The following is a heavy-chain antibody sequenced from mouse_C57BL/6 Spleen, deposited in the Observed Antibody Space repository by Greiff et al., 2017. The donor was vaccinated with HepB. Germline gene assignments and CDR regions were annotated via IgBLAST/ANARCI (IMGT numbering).Heavy chain of an antibody. Sequence: QVQLQQSGPELVKPGASVKISCKASGYAFSSSWMNWVKQRPGKGLEWIGRIYPGDGDTNYNGKFKGKATLTADKSSSTAYMQLSSLTSEDSAVYFCARMGVYWAMDYWGQGTSVTVSS. D-gene: IGHD2-1*01. V-gene: IGHV1-82*01. J-gene: IGHJ4*01. CDR3: ARMGVYWAMDY. CDR1: GYAFSSSW. CDR2: IYPGDGDT.